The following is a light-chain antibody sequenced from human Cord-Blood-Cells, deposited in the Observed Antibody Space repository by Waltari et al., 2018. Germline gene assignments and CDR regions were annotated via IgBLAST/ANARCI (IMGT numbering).Light chain of an antibody. CDR1: SSDVGGYNY. CDR3: SSYAGSTSWKV. J-gene: IGLJ3*02. Sequence: QSALTQPPSASGSPGQSVTISCTGTSSDVGGYNYVSWYQQHPGKAPKLVIYEVSKRPSGVPDRFSGSKSGNAADLTVSGLQAEDEADYYCSSYAGSTSWKVFGGGTKLTVL. CDR2: EVS. V-gene: IGLV2-8*01.